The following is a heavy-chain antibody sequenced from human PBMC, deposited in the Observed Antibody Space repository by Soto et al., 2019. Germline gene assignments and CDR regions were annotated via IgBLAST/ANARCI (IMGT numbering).Heavy chain of an antibody. V-gene: IGHV3-48*02. J-gene: IGHJ4*02. CDR3: GRDNSVQGGDRGFYYDESDLFFDY. CDR2: ISSSGSTI. D-gene: IGHD3-22*01. Sequence: GGSLRLSCAASGFTFSNYVINWVRQAPVKGLEWVSYISSSGSTIYYADSVRGRFTISRDNAKNSLYLQMNSLRDEDTAVYYCGRDNSVQGGDRGFYYDESDLFFDYLGRRALFPVSS. CDR1: GFTFSNYV.